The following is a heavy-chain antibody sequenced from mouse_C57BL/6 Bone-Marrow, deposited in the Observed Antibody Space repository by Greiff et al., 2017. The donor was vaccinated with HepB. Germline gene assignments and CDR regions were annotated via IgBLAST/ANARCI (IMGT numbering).Heavy chain of an antibody. J-gene: IGHJ3*01. V-gene: IGHV5-6*02. CDR2: ISSGGSYT. D-gene: IGHD2-4*01. CDR3: ARLITRGFAY. CDR1: GFTFSSYG. Sequence: DVKLVESGGDLVKPGGSLKLSCAASGFTFSSYGMSWVRQTPDKRLEWVATISSGGSYTYYPDSVKGRFTISRDNAKNTLYLQMSSLKSEDTAMYYCARLITRGFAYWGQGTLVTVSA.